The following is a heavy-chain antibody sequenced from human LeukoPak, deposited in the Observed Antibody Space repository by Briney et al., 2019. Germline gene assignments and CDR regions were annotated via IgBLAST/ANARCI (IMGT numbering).Heavy chain of an antibody. V-gene: IGHV4-39*01. D-gene: IGHD6-13*01. CDR3: ARHELLGIAISAGFHN. CDR2: SYSRGNS. Sequence: PSETLSLTCTVSGGSISSSTYYWGWIRQPPGKGLEWIGSSYSRGNSYFNPSLESRVTISIDTSKNQFSLKLTSVTAADTAVYYCARHELLGIAISAGFHNWGRGTLVTVSS. CDR1: GGSISSSTYY. J-gene: IGHJ4*02.